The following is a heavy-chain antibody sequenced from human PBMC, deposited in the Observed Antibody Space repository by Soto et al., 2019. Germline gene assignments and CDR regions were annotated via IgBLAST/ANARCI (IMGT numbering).Heavy chain of an antibody. J-gene: IGHJ6*02. CDR1: GGSISSGDYY. Sequence: TLSLTCTVSGGSISSGDYYWSWIRQPPGKGLEWIGYIYYSGSTYYNPSLKSRVIISVDTSKNQFSLKLSSVTAADTAVYYCARLRLLWVPAAIRNRPYYYYYGMDVWGQGTTVTVSS. CDR3: ARLRLLWVPAAIRNRPYYYYYGMDV. CDR2: IYYSGST. V-gene: IGHV4-30-4*01. D-gene: IGHD2-2*01.